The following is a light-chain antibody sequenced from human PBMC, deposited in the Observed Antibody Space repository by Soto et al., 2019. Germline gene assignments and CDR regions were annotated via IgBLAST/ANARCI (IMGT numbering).Light chain of an antibody. V-gene: IGKV3D-15*01. Sequence: EVVMTQSPATLSVSPGERATLSCSTSQSVYNNLAWYLQKPGQAPRLLISGASTRATGIPARFSGSGSGTEFTLTINSLQSEDFAVYYCQQSNSWPLTFGGGTKVEIK. J-gene: IGKJ4*01. CDR3: QQSNSWPLT. CDR2: GAS. CDR1: QSVYNN.